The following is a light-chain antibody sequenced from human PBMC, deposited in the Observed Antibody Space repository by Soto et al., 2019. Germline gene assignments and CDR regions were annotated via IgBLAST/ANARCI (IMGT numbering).Light chain of an antibody. CDR2: GAI. Sequence: DIQMTQSPSSLSASVGDRVTITCRASQSIDSYLNWYQQKPGNAPKLLIHGAISLQSGVPSRFSGSGSGTDFTLTINSLQPEDFATYYCQQSYSAPRAFGQGTKLEIK. V-gene: IGKV1-39*01. CDR3: QQSYSAPRA. J-gene: IGKJ2*01. CDR1: QSIDSY.